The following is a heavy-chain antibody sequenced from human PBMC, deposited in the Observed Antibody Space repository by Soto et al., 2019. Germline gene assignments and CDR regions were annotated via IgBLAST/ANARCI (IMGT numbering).Heavy chain of an antibody. CDR3: GRGSAATNYFYYATDV. J-gene: IGHJ6*02. CDR1: GFTFGIHA. Sequence: GGSLRLSCAASGFTFGIHAMSWVRQAPGKGLEWVSFISGSGGSTYYADSVKGRFTISRDNSKKTLYLQMNSLRGEDTAVYYCGRGSAATNYFYYATDVWGQGTTVTVSS. V-gene: IGHV3-23*01. CDR2: ISGSGGST. D-gene: IGHD2-15*01.